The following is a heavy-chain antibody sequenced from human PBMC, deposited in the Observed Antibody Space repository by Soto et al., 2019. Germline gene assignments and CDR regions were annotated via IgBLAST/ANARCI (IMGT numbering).Heavy chain of an antibody. V-gene: IGHV3-53*01. CDR3: GRCMTTAAGVISFVQ. J-gene: IGHJ4*02. D-gene: IGHD3-16*01. Sequence: AGGSLRLSCAASGFTVSDNHMSWVRQVPGKGLEWVSIIYGGGRAYYADSVKGRFTISRDNSQNTLYLQMNNLRAADAAVYSCGRCMTTAAGVISFVQWGLGAQVTVSS. CDR2: IYGGGRA. CDR1: GFTVSDNH.